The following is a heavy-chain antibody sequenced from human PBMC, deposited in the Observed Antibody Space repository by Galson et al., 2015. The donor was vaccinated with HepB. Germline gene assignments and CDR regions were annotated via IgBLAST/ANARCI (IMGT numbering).Heavy chain of an antibody. CDR3: AKEGGLSQERFPADIVVVPAAWYY. J-gene: IGHJ4*02. Sequence: SLRLSCAASGFTFSSYAMSWVRQAPGKGLEWVSAISGSGGSTYYADSVKGRFTISRDNSKNTLYLQMNSLRAEDTAVYYCAKEGGLSQERFPADIVVVPAAWYYWGQGTLVTVSS. CDR2: ISGSGGST. CDR1: GFTFSSYA. V-gene: IGHV3-23*01. D-gene: IGHD2-2*01.